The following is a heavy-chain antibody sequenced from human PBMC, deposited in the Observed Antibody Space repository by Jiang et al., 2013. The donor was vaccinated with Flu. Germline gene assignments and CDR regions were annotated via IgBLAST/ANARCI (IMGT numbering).Heavy chain of an antibody. CDR1: GGSISSGDYS. D-gene: IGHD2-8*01. CDR3: VRLNIEYCASGVCSWLDP. V-gene: IGHV4-30-2*01. Sequence: GSGLVKPSQTLSLTCGVSGGSISSGDYSWSWIRQPPGKGLEWIGYLYPSGSSYYNPSLSGRVTISVDRSKNQISLKLSSVTAADTAVYFCVRLNIEYCASGVCSWLDPWGQGTLVTVSS. CDR2: LYPSGSS. J-gene: IGHJ5*02.